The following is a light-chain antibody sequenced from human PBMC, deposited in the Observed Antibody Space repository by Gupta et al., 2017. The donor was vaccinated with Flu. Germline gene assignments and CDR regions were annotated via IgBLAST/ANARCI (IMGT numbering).Light chain of an antibody. CDR2: GAS. V-gene: IGKV3-15*01. CDR1: QSVSSN. J-gene: IGKJ2*01. Sequence: EIVMTQSPATLSVSPGERATLSCRASQSVSSNLAWYQQKPGQAPRLLIYGASTRATGIPARFSGSGSGTEFTLTISSLQSEDFAVYYCQQYNNGPQRYTFGQGTKLEIK. CDR3: QQYNNGPQRYT.